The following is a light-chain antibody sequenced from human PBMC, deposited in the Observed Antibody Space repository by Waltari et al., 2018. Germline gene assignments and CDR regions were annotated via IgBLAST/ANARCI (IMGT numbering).Light chain of an antibody. Sequence: EIVLTQSPDTLSSSPGESATLACRASQSLNRALAWYQQKPGQAPRLLIYGVSTRATGIPDRFSGSGSGADFSLTITSLEPEDFAVYDCQHYLRLPVAFGQGTKVDIK. CDR2: GVS. J-gene: IGKJ1*01. CDR1: QSLNRA. CDR3: QHYLRLPVA. V-gene: IGKV3-20*01.